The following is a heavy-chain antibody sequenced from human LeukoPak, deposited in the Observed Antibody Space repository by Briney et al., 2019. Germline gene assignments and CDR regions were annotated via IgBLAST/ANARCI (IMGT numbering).Heavy chain of an antibody. CDR1: GFSFSTYD. V-gene: IGHV3-23*01. D-gene: IGHD5-12*01. Sequence: GGSLRLSCVTSGFSFSTYDMSWVRQAPGKGLEWVSGITANTRGSITYYADSVKGRFTISRDSSKDTLYLQMNSLRAEDTAVYSCARGGYLSFDYWGQGTLVTVSS. CDR2: ITANTRGSIT. J-gene: IGHJ4*02. CDR3: ARGGYLSFDY.